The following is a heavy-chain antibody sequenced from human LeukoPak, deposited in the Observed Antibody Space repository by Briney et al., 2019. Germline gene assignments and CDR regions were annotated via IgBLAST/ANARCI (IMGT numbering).Heavy chain of an antibody. D-gene: IGHD2-15*01. CDR1: GYIFTGYY. Sequence: GASVKVSCKGSGYIFTGYYMHWVRQAPGQGLEWMGWISAYNGNTNYAQKLQGRVTMTTDTSTSTAYMELRSLRSDDTAVYYCARDDYLGYCSGGSCHKKRAFDYWGQGTLVTVSS. CDR2: ISAYNGNT. CDR3: ARDDYLGYCSGGSCHKKRAFDY. V-gene: IGHV1-18*04. J-gene: IGHJ4*02.